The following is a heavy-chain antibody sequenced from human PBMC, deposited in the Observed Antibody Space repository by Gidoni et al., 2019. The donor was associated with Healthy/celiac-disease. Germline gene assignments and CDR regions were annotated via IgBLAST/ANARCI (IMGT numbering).Heavy chain of an antibody. J-gene: IGHJ5*02. CDR3: ARHPDCSSTSCYRGGDWFDP. V-gene: IGHV5-51*01. CDR2: SYPGDSDT. D-gene: IGHD2-2*02. Sequence: EVQLLQSGAAVKKPGESLTISCKGSGDSFTRYWIGGVRQMPGKGLEWMGISYPGDSDTRYSPSFQGQVTISADKSISTAYLQWSSLKASDTAMYYCARHPDCSSTSCYRGGDWFDPWGQGTLVTVSS. CDR1: GDSFTRYW.